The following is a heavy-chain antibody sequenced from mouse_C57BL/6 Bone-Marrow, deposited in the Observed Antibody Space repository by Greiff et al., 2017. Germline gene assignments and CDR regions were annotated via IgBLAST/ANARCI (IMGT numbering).Heavy chain of an antibody. V-gene: IGHV3-5*01. J-gene: IGHJ1*03. CDR1: GISITTGNYR. Sequence: EVKLVESGPGLVKPSQTVFLTCTVTGISITTGNYRWSWIRQFPGNKLEWIGYIYYSGTITYNPSLTSRTTITRDTPKNQFFLEMSSLTAEDTATYYCARDRFYYDYDDGDWYFDVWGTGTTVTVSS. CDR3: ARDRFYYDYDDGDWYFDV. CDR2: IYYSGTI. D-gene: IGHD2-4*01.